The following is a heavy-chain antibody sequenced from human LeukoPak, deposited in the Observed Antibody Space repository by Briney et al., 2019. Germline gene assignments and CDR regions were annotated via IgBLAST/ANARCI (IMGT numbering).Heavy chain of an antibody. J-gene: IGHJ4*02. Sequence: SVKVSRKASGGTFSSYAISWVRQAPGQGLEWMGGIIPIFGTANYAQKFQGRVTITADESTSTAYMELSSLRSEDTAVYYCARGYTAMASPDYWGQGTLVTVSS. D-gene: IGHD5-18*01. CDR2: IIPIFGTA. V-gene: IGHV1-69*01. CDR3: ARGYTAMASPDY. CDR1: GGTFSSYA.